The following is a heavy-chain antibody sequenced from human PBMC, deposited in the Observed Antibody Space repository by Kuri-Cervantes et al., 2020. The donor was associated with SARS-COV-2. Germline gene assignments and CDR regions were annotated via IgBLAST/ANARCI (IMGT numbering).Heavy chain of an antibody. Sequence: GESLKISCAACGFTFSSYDMHWVRQATGKGLEWVSAIGTAGDTYYPGSVKGRFTISRDNAKNSLYLQMNSLRAEDTAVYYCARDSAYCGGDCPWGDAFDIWGQGTMVTVSS. J-gene: IGHJ3*02. V-gene: IGHV3-13*01. CDR3: ARDSAYCGGDCPWGDAFDI. D-gene: IGHD2-21*01. CDR1: GFTFSSYD. CDR2: IGTAGDT.